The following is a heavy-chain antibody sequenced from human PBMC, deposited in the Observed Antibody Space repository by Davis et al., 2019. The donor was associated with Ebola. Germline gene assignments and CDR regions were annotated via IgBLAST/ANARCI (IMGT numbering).Heavy chain of an antibody. V-gene: IGHV1-18*01. D-gene: IGHD3-16*02. Sequence: APVKVSCKASGGTFTSYGISWVRQAPGQGLEWMGWISAYNGNTNYAQKLQGRVTMTTDTSTSTAYMELRSLRSDDTAVYYCARDVPPWAFGGVIVILDYWGQGTLVTVSS. CDR2: ISAYNGNT. CDR1: GGTFTSYG. J-gene: IGHJ4*02. CDR3: ARDVPPWAFGGVIVILDY.